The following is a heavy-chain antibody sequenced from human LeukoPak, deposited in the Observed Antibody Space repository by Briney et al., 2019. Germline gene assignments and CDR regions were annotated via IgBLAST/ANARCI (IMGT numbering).Heavy chain of an antibody. CDR3: ARDWGMTAVYSIDY. D-gene: IGHD4-11*01. CDR1: GFTFSSYA. Sequence: AGGSLRLSCAASGFTFSSYAMTWVRQAPGKGLEWVALISYDGNNKYNADSVKGRFTISRDNSKNTLYLEMSRLRADDTALYYCARDWGMTAVYSIDYWGQGTLVTVSS. CDR2: ISYDGNNK. V-gene: IGHV3-30-3*01. J-gene: IGHJ4*02.